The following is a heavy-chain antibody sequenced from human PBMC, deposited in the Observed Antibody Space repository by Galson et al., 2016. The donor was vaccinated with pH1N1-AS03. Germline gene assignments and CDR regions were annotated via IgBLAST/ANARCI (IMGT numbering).Heavy chain of an antibody. CDR2: IKEDGSQT. J-gene: IGHJ5*02. Sequence: LRLSCAASGFTFSGYWMSWARQTPGTGLEWVASIKEDGSQTYSGDSVKGRFTISRDNGKNSVYLQMNSLRAEDTAVYHCARVKKVTFGGVSFWFDPWGQGTLVIVSS. CDR3: ARVKKVTFGGVSFWFDP. D-gene: IGHD3-16*01. V-gene: IGHV3-7*01. CDR1: GFTFSGYW.